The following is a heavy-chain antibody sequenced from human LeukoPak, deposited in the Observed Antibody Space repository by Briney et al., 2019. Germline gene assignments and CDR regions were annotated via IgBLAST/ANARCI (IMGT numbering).Heavy chain of an antibody. CDR2: ISSSSSYI. CDR3: ARDRTVAFDI. V-gene: IGHV3-21*01. Sequence: GGSLRLSCAASGFTFSSYSMNWVRQAPGKGLEWVSSISSSSSYIYYADSVKGRFTISRDNAKSSLYLQMNSLRAEDTAVYYCARDRTVAFDIWGQGTMVTVSS. D-gene: IGHD2-8*02. J-gene: IGHJ3*02. CDR1: GFTFSSYS.